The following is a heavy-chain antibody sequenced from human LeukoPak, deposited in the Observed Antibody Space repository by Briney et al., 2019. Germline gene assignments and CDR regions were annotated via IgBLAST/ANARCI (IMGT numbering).Heavy chain of an antibody. CDR1: GFTFGSYE. CDR3: ARDPSGSYFSTFDY. V-gene: IGHV3-48*03. CDR2: ISRSGSSI. Sequence: GGSLRLSCAASGFTFGSYEMNWVRQAPGKGLEWVSYISRSGSSIYYADSVRGRFTISRDNTKNSLYLQMDSLRAEDTAVYYCARDPSGSYFSTFDYWGQGTLVTVSS. J-gene: IGHJ4*02. D-gene: IGHD1-26*01.